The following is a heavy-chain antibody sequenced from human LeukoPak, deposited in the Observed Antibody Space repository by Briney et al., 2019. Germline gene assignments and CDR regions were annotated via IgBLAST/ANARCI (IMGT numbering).Heavy chain of an antibody. J-gene: IGHJ4*02. V-gene: IGHV1-69*01. Sequence: VASVKVSCKASGGTFSSNAISWVRQAPGQGLEWIGEIIPIFGTANYAQKFQGRVTITADESTSTAYMEVSSLRSEDTAVYYCATVGPWESGSYSAPRFDYWGQGTLVTVSS. CDR3: ATVGPWESGSYSAPRFDY. CDR2: IIPIFGTA. CDR1: GGTFSSNA. D-gene: IGHD1-26*01.